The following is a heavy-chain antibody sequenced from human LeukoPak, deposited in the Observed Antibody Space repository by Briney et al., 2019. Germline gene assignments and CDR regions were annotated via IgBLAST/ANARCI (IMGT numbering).Heavy chain of an antibody. Sequence: PSETLSLTCTVSGGSISSSSYYWGWIRQPPGKGLEWIGSIYYSGITCYNPSLKSRVTITVDTSKNQFSLKLSSVTAVDTTVYYCARSHIVAVTGFAFDIWGQGTLVTVSS. V-gene: IGHV4-39*01. CDR1: GGSISSSSYY. D-gene: IGHD2-21*02. CDR2: IYYSGIT. CDR3: ARSHIVAVTGFAFDI. J-gene: IGHJ3*02.